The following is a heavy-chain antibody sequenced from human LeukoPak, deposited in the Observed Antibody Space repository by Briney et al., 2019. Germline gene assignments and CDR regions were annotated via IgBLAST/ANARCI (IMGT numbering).Heavy chain of an antibody. D-gene: IGHD1-26*01. CDR1: GYSFTSYY. CDR3: ARDNSVGETAWWFDP. Sequence: PGAPVKVSCKASGYSFTSYYMHWVRQAPGQGLEWMGFINPSGSSAAYAQKFQGRLTMTRDMFTSTDYMELTSLTSDDTAVYYCARDNSVGETAWWFDPWGQGTLVTVSS. J-gene: IGHJ5*02. V-gene: IGHV1-46*01. CDR2: INPSGSSA.